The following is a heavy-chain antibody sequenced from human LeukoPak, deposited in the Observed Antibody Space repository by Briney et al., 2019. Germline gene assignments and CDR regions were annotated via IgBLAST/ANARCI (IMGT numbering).Heavy chain of an antibody. CDR2: IYHSGST. CDR3: ARAPRDSSSSNYMRRFDY. V-gene: IGHV4-38-2*01. Sequence: SETLSLTCAISGYSISSDNYWVWIRQPPGQGLEWTGGIYHSGSTYYNPSLKSRVTMSVDTSKNQFSLKLSSVTAADTAVYYCARAPRDSSSSNYMRRFDYWGQGTLVTVSS. J-gene: IGHJ4*02. CDR1: GYSISSDNY. D-gene: IGHD3-22*01.